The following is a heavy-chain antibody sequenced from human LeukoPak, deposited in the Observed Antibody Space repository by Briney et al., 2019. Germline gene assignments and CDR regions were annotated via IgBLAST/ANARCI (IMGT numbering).Heavy chain of an antibody. CDR3: ARSRGWYG. D-gene: IGHD6-19*01. CDR1: GFTFSSYE. Sequence: PGGSLRLSCAASGFTFSSYEMNWVRQAPGKGLEWMSYISSSGSPIYYADSVKGRFTISRDNAKNSLYLQMNSLRAEDTAVYYCARSRGWYGWGQGSLVTVSS. J-gene: IGHJ4*02. V-gene: IGHV3-48*03. CDR2: ISSSGSPI.